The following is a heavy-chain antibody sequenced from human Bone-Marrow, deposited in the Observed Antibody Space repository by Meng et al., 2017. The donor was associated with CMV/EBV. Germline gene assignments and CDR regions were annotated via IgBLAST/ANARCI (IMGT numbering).Heavy chain of an antibody. J-gene: IGHJ6*02. CDR3: ARWRYSSSWYVSGSYYYYYYGMDV. D-gene: IGHD6-13*01. V-gene: IGHV3-21*01. CDR1: GFTFSSYS. CDR2: ISSSSSYI. Sequence: GESLKISCAASGFTFSSYSMNWVRQAPGKGLEWVSSISSSSSYIYDADSVKGRFTISRDNAKNSLYLQMNSLRAEDTAVYYCARWRYSSSWYVSGSYYYYYYGMDVWGQGTTVTGSS.